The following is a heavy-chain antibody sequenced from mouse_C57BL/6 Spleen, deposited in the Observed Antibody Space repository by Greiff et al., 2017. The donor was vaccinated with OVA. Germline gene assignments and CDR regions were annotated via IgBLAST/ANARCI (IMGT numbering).Heavy chain of an antibody. Sequence: EVKLVESGGGLVQPGGSLKLSCAASGFTFSDYYMYWVRQTPEKRLEWVAYISNGGGSTYYPDTVKGRFTISRDNAKNTLYLQMSRLKSEDTAMYYCARHSMVYYAMDYWGQGTSVTVSS. CDR3: ARHSMVYYAMDY. J-gene: IGHJ4*01. CDR1: GFTFSDYY. CDR2: ISNGGGST. V-gene: IGHV5-12*01. D-gene: IGHD1-1*02.